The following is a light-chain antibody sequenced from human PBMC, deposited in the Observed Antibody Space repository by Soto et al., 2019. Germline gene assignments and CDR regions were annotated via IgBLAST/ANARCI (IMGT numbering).Light chain of an antibody. J-gene: IGLJ7*01. CDR1: GSNVGNNY. Sequence: QSVLTQPPSVSAAPGQTVTISCSESGSNVGNNYVSWYQQVPGTAPKLLIFDNDKRPSGVPDRFSGSKSGTSATLGITGLQTGDEANYFCGTWDSSLTTDVFGGGTQLTVL. V-gene: IGLV1-51*01. CDR3: GTWDSSLTTDV. CDR2: DND.